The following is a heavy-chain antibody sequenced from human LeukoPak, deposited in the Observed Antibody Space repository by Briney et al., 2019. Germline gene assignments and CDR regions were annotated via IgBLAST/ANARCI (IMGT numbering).Heavy chain of an antibody. CDR2: INPNSGGT. CDR3: ARGGGDIVVVPAAHFDGRTLTFDY. V-gene: IGHV1-2*02. Sequence: GASVKVSCKASGYTFTGYYMHWVRQAPGQGLEWMGWINPNSGGTNYEQKFQGRVTMTRDTSISTAYMELSRLRSDDTAVYYCARGGGDIVVVPAAHFDGRTLTFDYWGQGTLVTVSS. J-gene: IGHJ4*02. CDR1: GYTFTGYY. D-gene: IGHD2-2*01.